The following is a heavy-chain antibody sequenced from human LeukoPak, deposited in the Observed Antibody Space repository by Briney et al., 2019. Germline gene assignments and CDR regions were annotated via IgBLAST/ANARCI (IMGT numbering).Heavy chain of an antibody. CDR2: IYYSGST. CDR3: ARLDIVVVPAGGAFDI. Sequence: KPSETLSLTCTVSGGSISSSRYYWGWIRQPPGKGLEWIGSIYYSGSTYYNPSLKSRVTISVGTSKNQFSLKLSSVTAADTAVYYCARLDIVVVPAGGAFDIWGQGTMVTVSS. CDR1: GGSISSSRYY. J-gene: IGHJ3*02. V-gene: IGHV4-39*01. D-gene: IGHD2-2*01.